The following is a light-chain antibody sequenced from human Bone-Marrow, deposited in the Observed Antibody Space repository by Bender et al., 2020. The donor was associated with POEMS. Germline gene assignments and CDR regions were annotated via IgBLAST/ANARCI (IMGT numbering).Light chain of an antibody. CDR1: SSDLGGSNL. Sequence: QSALTQSASVSGSPGQSITISCTGTSSDLGGSNLVSWYQQRPGKAPKLLIYEGYKRPSGVSNRFSGSKSGNTASLTISGLRAEDEADYYCCSYAGTSSWVFGGGTKLTVL. CDR2: EGY. J-gene: IGLJ3*02. CDR3: CSYAGTSSWV. V-gene: IGLV2-23*01.